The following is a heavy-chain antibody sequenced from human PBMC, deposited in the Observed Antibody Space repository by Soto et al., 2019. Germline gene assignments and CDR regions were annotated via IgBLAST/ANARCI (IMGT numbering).Heavy chain of an antibody. CDR3: ARQEAVAGTPFDS. D-gene: IGHD6-19*01. V-gene: IGHV4-59*01. CDR2: IYFSGST. Sequence: QVHLQESGPGLVKPSETLSLTCTVSGGSIGGYYWIWIRQPPGKGLEWLGYIYFSGSTHYNPSLKTRLTISVDTSKKQFSLNLRSVTAADTAVYYCARQEAVAGTPFDSWGQGTLVSVSS. J-gene: IGHJ4*02. CDR1: GGSIGGYY.